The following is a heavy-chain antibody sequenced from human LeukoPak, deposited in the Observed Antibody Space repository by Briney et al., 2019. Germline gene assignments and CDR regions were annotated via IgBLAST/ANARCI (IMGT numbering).Heavy chain of an antibody. CDR3: APRVTTYSLSWSSGLFDY. D-gene: IGHD6-13*01. Sequence: SGPTLVNPTQTLTLTCTFSVFSLSTSGVGVGWIRQPPGKALEWLALIYWDDDKRYSPSLRNRVTITKDTSKNQVVLTMTDMDPADTATYYCAPRVTTYSLSWSSGLFDYWGQGTLVTVSS. J-gene: IGHJ4*02. CDR1: VFSLSTSGVG. V-gene: IGHV2-5*02. CDR2: IYWDDDK.